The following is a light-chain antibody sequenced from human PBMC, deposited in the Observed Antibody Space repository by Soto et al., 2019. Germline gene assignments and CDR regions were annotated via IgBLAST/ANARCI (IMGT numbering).Light chain of an antibody. CDR2: GNS. V-gene: IGLV1-40*01. J-gene: IGLJ3*02. CDR1: SSNIGAGYD. CDR3: CSFAGSYTFWV. Sequence: QSVLTQPPSVSGAPGQRVTISCTGSSSNIGAGYDVHWYQQLPGTAPKLLIYGNSNRPSGVPDRFSGSKSGTSASLTITGLQAEDEADYYCCSFAGSYTFWVFGGGTQLTVL.